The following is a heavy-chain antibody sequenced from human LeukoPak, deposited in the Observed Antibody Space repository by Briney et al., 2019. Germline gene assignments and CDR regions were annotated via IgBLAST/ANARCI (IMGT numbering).Heavy chain of an antibody. J-gene: IGHJ6*02. Sequence: PSETLSLTCAVYGGSFSGYYWSWIRQPPGKGLEWIGYIYYSGSTNYNPSLKSRVTISVDTSKNQFSLKLSSVTAADTAVYYCARDAGHQLSRRNYYAMDVWGQGTTVTVSS. D-gene: IGHD1-1*01. CDR2: IYYSGST. CDR3: ARDAGHQLSRRNYYAMDV. V-gene: IGHV4-34*11. CDR1: GGSFSGYY.